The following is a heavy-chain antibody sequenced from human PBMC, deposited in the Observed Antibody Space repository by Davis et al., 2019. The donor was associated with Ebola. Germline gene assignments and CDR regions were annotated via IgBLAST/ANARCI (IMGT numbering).Heavy chain of an antibody. CDR2: IRADSTRA. CDR3: ARDQTFGLRTPY. V-gene: IGHV3-23*01. Sequence: GESLKISCAASGFSFNTYAMNWVRQAAGKGLEWVSTIRADSTRAYYADSVKGRFTISRDNAKNSLYLQMNSLRAEDTAVYYCARDQTFGLRTPYWGQGTLVTVSS. J-gene: IGHJ4*02. CDR1: GFSFNTYA. D-gene: IGHD3-10*01.